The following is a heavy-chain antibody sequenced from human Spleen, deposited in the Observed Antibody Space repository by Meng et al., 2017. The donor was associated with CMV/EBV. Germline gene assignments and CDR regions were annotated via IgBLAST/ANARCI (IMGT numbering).Heavy chain of an antibody. Sequence: ASVKVSCKASGYTFTSYDINWVRQATGQGLEWMGWVNPNSGNTGYAQKFQGRVTITRNTSISTAYMELSSLRSEDTAVYYCARGWMGATGYFDYWGQGTLVTVSS. V-gene: IGHV1-8*03. D-gene: IGHD1-26*01. CDR2: VNPNSGNT. CDR1: GYTFTSYD. J-gene: IGHJ4*02. CDR3: ARGWMGATGYFDY.